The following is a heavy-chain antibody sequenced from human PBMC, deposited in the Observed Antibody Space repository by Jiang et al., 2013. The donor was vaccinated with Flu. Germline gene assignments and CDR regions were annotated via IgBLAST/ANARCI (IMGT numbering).Heavy chain of an antibody. Sequence: TFSSYAISWVRQAPGQGLEWMGRIIPILGIANYAQKFQGRVTITADKSTSTAYMELSSLRSEDTAVYYCARDGVADYNWFDPWGQGTLVTVSS. CDR3: ARDGVADYNWFDP. CDR1: TFSSYA. J-gene: IGHJ5*02. V-gene: IGHV1-69*04. CDR2: IIPILGIA. D-gene: IGHD2-15*01.